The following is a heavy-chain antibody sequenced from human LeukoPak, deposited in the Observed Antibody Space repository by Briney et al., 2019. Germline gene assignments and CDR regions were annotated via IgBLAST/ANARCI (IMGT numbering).Heavy chain of an antibody. Sequence: GGSLRLSCAASGFTFSSYGMHWVRQAPGEGLEWVAVISYDGSNKYYADSVKGRFTISRDNSKNTLYLQMNSLRAEDTAVYYCAKETSRGYSYGYDNWFDPWGQGTLVTVSS. D-gene: IGHD5-18*01. V-gene: IGHV3-30*18. CDR1: GFTFSSYG. J-gene: IGHJ5*02. CDR2: ISYDGSNK. CDR3: AKETSRGYSYGYDNWFDP.